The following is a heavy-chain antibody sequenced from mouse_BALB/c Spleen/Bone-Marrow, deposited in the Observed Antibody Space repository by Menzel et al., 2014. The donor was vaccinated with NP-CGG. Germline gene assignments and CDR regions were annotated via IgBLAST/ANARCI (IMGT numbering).Heavy chain of an antibody. Sequence: DVKLVASGGGLVQPGGSLKLSCAASGFTFSSYTMSWVRLTPEKRLEWVAYISNGGGNTYYADPVKGRFTISRDNAKNTLYLKMSSQKSEDTALYYCARRDGSYYGDYWGQGTTLTVSS. CDR3: ARRDGSYYGDY. V-gene: IGHV5-12-2*01. CDR1: GFTFSSYT. D-gene: IGHD2-3*01. J-gene: IGHJ2*01. CDR2: ISNGGGNT.